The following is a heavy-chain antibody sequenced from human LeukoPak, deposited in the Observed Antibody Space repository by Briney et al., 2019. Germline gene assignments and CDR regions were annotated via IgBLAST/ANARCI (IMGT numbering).Heavy chain of an antibody. J-gene: IGHJ4*02. CDR2: IWYDGSNK. V-gene: IGHV3-33*01. Sequence: TGGSLRLSCAASGFTFNRYGMHWVRQAPGKGLEWVSVIWYDGSNKYYADSVNGRFTLSRDNSKNTLYLQMNSLRAEDTAVYYCARGDDSGYYDYFDYWGQGALVTVSS. CDR1: GFTFNRYG. D-gene: IGHD3-22*01. CDR3: ARGDDSGYYDYFDY.